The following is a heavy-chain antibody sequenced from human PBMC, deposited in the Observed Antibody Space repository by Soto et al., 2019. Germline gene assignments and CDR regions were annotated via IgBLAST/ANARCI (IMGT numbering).Heavy chain of an antibody. CDR2: IYYSGST. CDR3: ARHWGWAFDY. CDR1: GGSISSYY. Sequence: SETLSLTCTVSGGSISSYYWTWIRQPPGKGLEWIGYIYYSGSTNYNPSLKSRVTISVDTSKNQFSLKLSSVTAADTAVYYCARHWGWAFDYWGQGTLVTVSS. V-gene: IGHV4-59*08. J-gene: IGHJ4*02. D-gene: IGHD3-16*01.